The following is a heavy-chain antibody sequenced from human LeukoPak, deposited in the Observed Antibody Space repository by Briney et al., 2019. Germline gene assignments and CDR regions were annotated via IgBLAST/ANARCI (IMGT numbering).Heavy chain of an antibody. V-gene: IGHV4-34*01. J-gene: IGHJ4*02. CDR1: GGSFSGYY. D-gene: IGHD3-16*02. CDR2: INHSGST. Sequence: SETLSLTCAVYGGSFSGYYWSWIRQPPGKGLEWIGEINHSGSTNYNPSLKSRVTISVDTSKNQFSLKLSSVTAADTAVYYCARADIKLYNQRRYYFDYWGQGTLVTVSS. CDR3: ARADIKLYNQRRYYFDY.